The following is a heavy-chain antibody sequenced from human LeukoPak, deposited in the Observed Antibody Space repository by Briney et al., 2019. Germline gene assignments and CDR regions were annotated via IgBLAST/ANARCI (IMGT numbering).Heavy chain of an antibody. CDR3: ARVGPSGSYYEY. V-gene: IGHV1-2*02. Sequence: EASVKVSCKASGYTFTGDYMHWVRQAPGQGLEWMGWINPNSGGTNYAQKFQGRVTMTRDTSISTAYMELSRLRSDDTAVYYCARVGPSGSYYEYWGQGTLVTVSS. CDR1: GYTFTGDY. D-gene: IGHD1-26*01. J-gene: IGHJ4*02. CDR2: INPNSGGT.